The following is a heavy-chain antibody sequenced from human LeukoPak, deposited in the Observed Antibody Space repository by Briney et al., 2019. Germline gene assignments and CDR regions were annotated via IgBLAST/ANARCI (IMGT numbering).Heavy chain of an antibody. V-gene: IGHV4-34*01. J-gene: IGHJ4*02. D-gene: IGHD2-2*02. CDR3: ARWATTVDIVVVPAAIQTGYSDY. CDR2: INHSGST. Sequence: SETLSLTCAVYGGSFSGYYWSWIRQPPGKGLEWIGEINHSGSTNYNPSLKSRVTISVDTSKNQFSLKLSSVTAADTAVYYCARWATTVDIVVVPAAIQTGYSDYWGQGTLVTVSS. CDR1: GGSFSGYY.